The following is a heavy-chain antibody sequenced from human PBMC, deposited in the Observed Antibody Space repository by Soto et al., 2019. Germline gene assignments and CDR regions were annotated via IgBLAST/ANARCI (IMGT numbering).Heavy chain of an antibody. Sequence: QVQLQESGPGLVKPSETLSLSCFISGGSFSNDYWTWIRQFPGKGLEWIGYIFHSGITDYNPSVKSRVTISIDKSRNLFSLNLTSVTAADTAVYYCARDRYFYDSRGYYRTLDSWGQGTLVTVSS. CDR3: ARDRYFYDSRGYYRTLDS. D-gene: IGHD3-22*01. V-gene: IGHV4-59*01. J-gene: IGHJ5*01. CDR1: GGSFSNDY. CDR2: IFHSGIT.